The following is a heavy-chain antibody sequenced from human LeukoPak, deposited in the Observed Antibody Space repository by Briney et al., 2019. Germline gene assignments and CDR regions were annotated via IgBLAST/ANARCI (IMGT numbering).Heavy chain of an antibody. J-gene: IGHJ4*02. CDR1: GFTFSSYA. V-gene: IGHV3-23*01. Sequence: PGGSLRLSCAASGFTFSSYAMSWVRQAPGEGLEWASGISSSGGNTYYADSVKGRFTISRDNSKNTLYLQMNSLRAEDTAVYYCAFPLYYFDYWGQGTLVTVSS. CDR3: AFPLYYFDY. CDR2: ISSSGGNT.